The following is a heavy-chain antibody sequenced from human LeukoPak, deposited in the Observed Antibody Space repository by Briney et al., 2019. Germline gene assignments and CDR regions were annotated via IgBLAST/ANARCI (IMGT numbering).Heavy chain of an antibody. CDR3: ARSGTMGFFDS. CDR2: INHSGGT. D-gene: IGHD1-26*01. V-gene: IGHV4-34*01. CDR1: GGSFSGYY. Sequence: SETLSLTCAVYGGSFSGYYWSWLRQPPGKGLEYIGEINHSGGTIYSPSLKSRVTMSVDTSENQFSLNLTSVTAADTAVYYCARSGTMGFFDSWGQGTLVTVSS. J-gene: IGHJ4*02.